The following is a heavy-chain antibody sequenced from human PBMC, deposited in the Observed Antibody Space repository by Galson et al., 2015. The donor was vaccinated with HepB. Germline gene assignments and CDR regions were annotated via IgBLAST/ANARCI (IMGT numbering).Heavy chain of an antibody. Sequence: CKASGYTFSSYGISWVRQAPGQGLEWMGWISAYNGYTNNAQKFQGRIIMSRDTSTSTAYMDLTSLTSEDTAVYYCVRDSRYSSDSHPTPYFDFWGQGTLVTVSS. J-gene: IGHJ4*02. CDR2: ISAYNGYT. V-gene: IGHV1-18*01. CDR3: VRDSRYSSDSHPTPYFDF. CDR1: GYTFSSYG. D-gene: IGHD3-22*01.